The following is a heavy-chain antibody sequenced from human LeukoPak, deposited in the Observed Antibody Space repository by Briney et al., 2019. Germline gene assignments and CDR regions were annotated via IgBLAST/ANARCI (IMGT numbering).Heavy chain of an antibody. CDR2: MNTNSGDT. Sequence: GASVKVSCKASGYTFTGYYIHWVRQAPGQGLECMGWMNTNSGDTNYAQKFQGRVTMTRDTSINTAYMELSRLRSDDTAVYYCARAAGGSPFDNWGQGTLVTVSS. J-gene: IGHJ4*02. D-gene: IGHD2-15*01. V-gene: IGHV1-2*02. CDR3: ARAAGGSPFDN. CDR1: GYTFTGYY.